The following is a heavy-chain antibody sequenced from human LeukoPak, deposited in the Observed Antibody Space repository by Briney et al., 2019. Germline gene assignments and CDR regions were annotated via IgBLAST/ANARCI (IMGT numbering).Heavy chain of an antibody. D-gene: IGHD4-17*01. V-gene: IGHV3-66*01. CDR2: IYSGGST. CDR3: ARDFATAYGDYFDY. J-gene: IGHJ4*02. CDR1: GFTVSSNY. Sequence: PGRSLRLSCAASGFTVSSNYMSWVRQAPGKGLEWVSVIYSGGSTYYADSVKGRFTISRDNSKNTLYLQMNSLRAEDTAVYYCARDFATAYGDYFDYWGQGTLVTVSA.